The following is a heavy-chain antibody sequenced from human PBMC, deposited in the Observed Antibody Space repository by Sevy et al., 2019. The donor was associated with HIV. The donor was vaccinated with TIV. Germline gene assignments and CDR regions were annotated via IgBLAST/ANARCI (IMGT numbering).Heavy chain of an antibody. CDR3: ARHCGSTSCSHAFDI. V-gene: IGHV4-34*01. J-gene: IGHJ3*02. Sequence: SETLSLTCAVYGGSFSGYYWSWIRQPPGKGLEWIGEINHSGSTNYNPSLKSRVTISVDTSKNQFSLKLSSVTAADTAVYYCARHCGSTSCSHAFDIWGQGTMVTASS. CDR2: INHSGST. D-gene: IGHD2-2*01. CDR1: GGSFSGYY.